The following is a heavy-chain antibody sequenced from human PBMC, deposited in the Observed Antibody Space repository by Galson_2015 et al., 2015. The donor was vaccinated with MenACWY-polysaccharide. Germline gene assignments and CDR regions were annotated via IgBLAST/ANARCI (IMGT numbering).Heavy chain of an antibody. CDR1: GFTFSSYS. D-gene: IGHD6-13*01. J-gene: IGHJ4*02. Sequence: SLRLSCAASGFTFSSYSMNWVRQAPGKGLEWVSSISSSSSYIYYADSVKGRFTISRDNAKNSLYLQMNSLRAEDTAVYYCARGDVYSSSWYIAMAGWAISSEFDYWGQGTLVTVSS. CDR2: ISSSSSYI. CDR3: ARGDVYSSSWYIAMAGWAISSEFDY. V-gene: IGHV3-21*01.